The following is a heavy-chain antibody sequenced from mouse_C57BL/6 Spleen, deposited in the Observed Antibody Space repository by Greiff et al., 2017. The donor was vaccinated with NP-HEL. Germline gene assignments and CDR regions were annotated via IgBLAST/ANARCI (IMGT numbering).Heavy chain of an antibody. Sequence: EVQVVESGGGLVKPGGSLKLSCAASGFTFSDYGMHWVRQAPEKGLEWVAYISSGSSTIYYADTVKGRFTISRDNAKNTLFLQMTSLRSEDTAMYYCARPNYYGSSWYFDYWGQGTTLTVSS. CDR2: ISSGSSTI. J-gene: IGHJ2*01. D-gene: IGHD1-1*01. CDR3: ARPNYYGSSWYFDY. CDR1: GFTFSDYG. V-gene: IGHV5-17*01.